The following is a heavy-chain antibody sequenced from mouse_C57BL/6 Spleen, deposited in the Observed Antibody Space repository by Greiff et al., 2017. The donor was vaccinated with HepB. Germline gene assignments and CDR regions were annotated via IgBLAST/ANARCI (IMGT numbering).Heavy chain of an antibody. Sequence: VQLQQSGAELVRPGASVTLSCKASGYTFTDYEMHWVKQTPVHGLEWIGAIDPETGGTAYNQKFKGKAILTADKSSSTAYMELRSLTSEDSAVYYCTRERAITTGVDYWGQGTTLTVSS. CDR2: IDPETGGT. J-gene: IGHJ2*01. D-gene: IGHD1-1*01. CDR3: TRERAITTGVDY. V-gene: IGHV1-15*01. CDR1: GYTFTDYE.